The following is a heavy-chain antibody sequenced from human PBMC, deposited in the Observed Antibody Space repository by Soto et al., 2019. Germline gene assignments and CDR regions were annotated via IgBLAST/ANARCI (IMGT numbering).Heavy chain of an antibody. CDR1: GGSISSGGYY. V-gene: IGHV4-31*03. D-gene: IGHD3-10*01. CDR3: ARDTVLPRGSYYGMDV. J-gene: IGHJ6*02. CDR2: IYYSGST. Sequence: SEALSLTCTVSGGSISSGGYYWSWIRQHPGKGLEWIGYIYYSGSTYYNPSLKSRVTISVDTSKNQFSLKLSSVTAADTAVYYCARDTVLPRGSYYGMDVWGQGTTVPVSS.